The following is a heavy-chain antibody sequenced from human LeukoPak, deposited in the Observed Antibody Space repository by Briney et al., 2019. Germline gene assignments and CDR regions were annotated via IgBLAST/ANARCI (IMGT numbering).Heavy chain of an antibody. CDR3: VREEDGFDI. CDR1: GIMLSSNI. Sequence: PGGSLRLSCAASGIMLSSNIMHWVRQTPGKGLEWVAVIWRDDSQKAYLDSVKGRFIISRDNSKSTLYLEMNNLRAEDTAVYYCVREEDGFDIWGRGTMVTVS. CDR2: IWRDDSQK. V-gene: IGHV3-33*01. D-gene: IGHD5-24*01. J-gene: IGHJ3*02.